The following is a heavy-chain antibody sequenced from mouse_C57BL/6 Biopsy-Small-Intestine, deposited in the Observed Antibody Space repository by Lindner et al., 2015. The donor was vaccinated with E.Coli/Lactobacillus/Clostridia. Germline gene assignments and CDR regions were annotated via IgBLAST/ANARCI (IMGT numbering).Heavy chain of an antibody. CDR1: GYTFTGYW. CDR3: ASPHYDEDY. J-gene: IGHJ2*03. CDR2: ILPGNGNT. Sequence: VQLQESGAELMKPGASVKLSCKATGYTFTGYWIEWVKQRPGHGLEWIGEILPGNGNTNYNEKFKGKATFTADTSSNTAYMQLSSLTTEDSAIYYCASPHYDEDYWGQGTSLTVSS. D-gene: IGHD2-4*01. V-gene: IGHV1-9*01.